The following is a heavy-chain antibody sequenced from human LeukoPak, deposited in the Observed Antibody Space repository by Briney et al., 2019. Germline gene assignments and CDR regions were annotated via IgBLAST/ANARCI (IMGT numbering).Heavy chain of an antibody. CDR1: GYTFTSYD. Sequence: ASVKVSCKASGYTFTSYDINWVRQATGQGLEWMGWMNPNSGNTGYAQKFQGRVTFTRNTSISTAYMDLSSLRSEDTAVYYCARAIPPPHCTTITCFKPFDYWGQGTLVTVSS. CDR2: MNPNSGNT. V-gene: IGHV1-8*03. CDR3: ARAIPPPHCTTITCFKPFDY. D-gene: IGHD2-2*01. J-gene: IGHJ4*02.